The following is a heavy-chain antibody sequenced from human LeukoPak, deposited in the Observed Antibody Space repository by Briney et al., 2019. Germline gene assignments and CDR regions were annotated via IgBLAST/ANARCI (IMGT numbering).Heavy chain of an antibody. V-gene: IGHV3-30*04. CDR1: GFTFSSYA. J-gene: IGHJ4*02. CDR2: ISYDGSNK. CDR3: ARAEQLVKVTLDY. Sequence: PGGSLRLSCAASGFTFSSYAMHWVRQAPGKGLEWVAVISYDGSNKYYADSVKGRFTISRDNSKNTLYLQMNSLRAEDAAVYYCARAEQLVKVTLDYWGQGTLVTVSS. D-gene: IGHD6-13*01.